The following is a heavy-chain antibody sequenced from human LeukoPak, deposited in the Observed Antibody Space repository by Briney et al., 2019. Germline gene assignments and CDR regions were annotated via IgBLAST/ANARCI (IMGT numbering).Heavy chain of an antibody. Sequence: PGGSLRLSCAASGFTFSSYSMNWVRQAPGKGLEWVSYISSSSSTIYYADSVKGRFTISRDNAKNSLYLQMNSLRAEDTAVYYCARAHPSYYYDSSGYNFDYWGQGTLVTVSS. J-gene: IGHJ4*02. V-gene: IGHV3-48*01. CDR1: GFTFSSYS. D-gene: IGHD3-22*01. CDR3: ARAHPSYYYDSSGYNFDY. CDR2: ISSSSSTI.